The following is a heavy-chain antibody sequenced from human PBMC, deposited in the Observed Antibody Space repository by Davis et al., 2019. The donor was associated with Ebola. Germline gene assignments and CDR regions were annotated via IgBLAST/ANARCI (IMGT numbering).Heavy chain of an antibody. CDR3: VRDYLFAFDS. Sequence: PGGSLRLSCVTSGFTFTSYSFNWIRQTPAKGLEWIAHINTRGDARVYADSVRGRFTISRDDAANSLSLQMDSLKHEDTAVYYCVRDYLFAFDSWGQGTPVTVSS. V-gene: IGHV3-48*02. J-gene: IGHJ4*02. CDR1: GFTFTSYS. D-gene: IGHD3-10*02. CDR2: INTRGDAR.